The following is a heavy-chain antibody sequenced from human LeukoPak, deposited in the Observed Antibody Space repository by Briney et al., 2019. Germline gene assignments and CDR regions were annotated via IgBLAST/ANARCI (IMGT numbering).Heavy chain of an antibody. CDR2: ISDVGSTK. D-gene: IGHD6-19*01. CDR1: GFTFSDSP. V-gene: IGHV3-11*01. Sequence: PGGSLRLSCAASGFTFSDSPMSWIRQAPGKGLEWVSYISDVGSTKYYADSVKGRFTISRDNAKNSLYLQMNSLRAEDTAVYYCASSSGWNIGYWGQGTLVTVSP. J-gene: IGHJ4*02. CDR3: ASSSGWNIGY.